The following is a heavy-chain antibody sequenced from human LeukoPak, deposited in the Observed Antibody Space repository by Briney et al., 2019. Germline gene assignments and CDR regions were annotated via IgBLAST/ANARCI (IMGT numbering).Heavy chain of an antibody. D-gene: IGHD5-18*01. CDR2: ISSDGRNA. CDR3: VPHINYSYQY. CDR1: GFAFSSSP. J-gene: IGHJ4*02. V-gene: IGHV3-64D*06. Sequence: GGSLRLSCSASGFAFSSSPMHWVRQAPGKTLEYVSAISSDGRNAYYADSVKGRFTMSRDNSKNTLSLQMSSLRPEDTAVYYCVPHINYSYQYWGGGTQVTVS.